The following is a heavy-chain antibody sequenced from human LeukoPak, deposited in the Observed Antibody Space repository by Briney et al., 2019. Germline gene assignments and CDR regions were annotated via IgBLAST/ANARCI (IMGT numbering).Heavy chain of an antibody. Sequence: SQTLSLTCTVSGGSISSGDYYWSWIRRPPGKGLEWIGYIFYTGSTYYNPSLKSRVTISVDTSKNQFSLKLSSVTAADTAVYYCARAGYSYGLDYWGQGTLVTVSS. V-gene: IGHV4-30-4*01. D-gene: IGHD5-18*01. J-gene: IGHJ4*02. CDR1: GGSISSGDYY. CDR2: IFYTGST. CDR3: ARAGYSYGLDY.